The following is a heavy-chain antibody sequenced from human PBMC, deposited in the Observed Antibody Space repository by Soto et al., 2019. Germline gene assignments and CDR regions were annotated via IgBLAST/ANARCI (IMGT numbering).Heavy chain of an antibody. CDR1: GDTFNFYS. V-gene: IGHV1-69*02. D-gene: IGHD3-10*01. CDR3: ASSYGSGYRAFDY. CDR2: VNPIVRMS. J-gene: IGHJ4*02. Sequence: QVQLVQSGAEVKRPGSSVKVSCKASGDTFNFYSINWVRQAPGLGLEWMGRVNPIVRMSNYAQKFQGRVTMAAGKSTSTGYMELSSLRSEDTAIYYCASSYGSGYRAFDYWGQGALVTVSS.